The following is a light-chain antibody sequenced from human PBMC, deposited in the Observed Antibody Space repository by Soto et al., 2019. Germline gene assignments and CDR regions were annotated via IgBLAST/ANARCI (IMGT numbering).Light chain of an antibody. CDR3: SSYTSSSTLDV. Sequence: QSVLTQPASVSGSPGQSITISCTGTSSDVGGYNYVSWYQVHPGKAPKLTIYDVTNRPSGVSNRFSGSKSGNTASLTISGLQAEDEADYYCSSYTSSSTLDVFGTGTKLTVL. CDR1: SSDVGGYNY. J-gene: IGLJ1*01. V-gene: IGLV2-14*03. CDR2: DVT.